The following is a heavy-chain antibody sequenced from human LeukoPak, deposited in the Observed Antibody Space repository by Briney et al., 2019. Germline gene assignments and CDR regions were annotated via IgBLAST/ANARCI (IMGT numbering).Heavy chain of an antibody. CDR2: IYYSGST. D-gene: IGHD5-18*01. Sequence: SETLSLTCTVSGGSISSSSYYWGWIRQPPGKGLEWIGSIYYSGSTYYNPSLKSRVTISVDTFKNQFSLKLSSVTAADTAVYYCARQHARGYSYAQFDYWGQGTLVTVSS. CDR1: GGSISSSSYY. V-gene: IGHV4-39*01. J-gene: IGHJ4*02. CDR3: ARQHARGYSYAQFDY.